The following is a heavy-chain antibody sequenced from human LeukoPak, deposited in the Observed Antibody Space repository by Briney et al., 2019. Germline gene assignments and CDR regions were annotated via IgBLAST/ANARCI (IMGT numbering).Heavy chain of an antibody. CDR3: ARRDSGSYSHFKH. J-gene: IGHJ1*01. CDR2: IDHSGNT. D-gene: IGHD1-26*01. Sequence: SETPSLTCAVSGGSFSGHYWSWIRQSPGEGLEWIGEIDHSGNTNYNPSLKGRLTISVDTSKSQFSLRLSSVTAADTAVYFCARRDSGSYSHFKHWGQGTLVTVSS. CDR1: GGSFSGHY. V-gene: IGHV4-34*01.